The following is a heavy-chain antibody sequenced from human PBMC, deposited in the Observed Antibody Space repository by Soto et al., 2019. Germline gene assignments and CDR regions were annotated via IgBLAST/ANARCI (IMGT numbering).Heavy chain of an antibody. D-gene: IGHD3-3*01. V-gene: IGHV4-59*08. Sequence: PSETLSLTCTVSGDSISAYSWAWIRQSPGKGLEWIGYIHSSGNTDYNAPLKSRVTISIDTSKNQFSLKLTSVTAADTAVYYCVRRLGESGYYGHWGQGTLVTVSS. CDR2: IHSSGNT. CDR3: VRRLGESGYYGH. CDR1: GDSISAYS. J-gene: IGHJ4*02.